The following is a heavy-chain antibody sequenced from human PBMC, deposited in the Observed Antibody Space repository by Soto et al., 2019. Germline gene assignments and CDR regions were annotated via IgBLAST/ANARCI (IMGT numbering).Heavy chain of an antibody. J-gene: IGHJ4*02. Sequence: QVQLVQSGAEVKKPGSSVKVSCKASGGTFSSYAISWVRQAPGQGLEWMGGIIPIFGTANYAQKFQGRVRIAADESTGTADRGLRSRRAEDTAVYYCASGRDEIGGHYFDYWGQGSLVTVSS. V-gene: IGHV1-69*12. CDR2: IIPIFGTA. CDR3: ASGRDEIGGHYFDY. CDR1: GGTFSSYA. D-gene: IGHD3-16*01.